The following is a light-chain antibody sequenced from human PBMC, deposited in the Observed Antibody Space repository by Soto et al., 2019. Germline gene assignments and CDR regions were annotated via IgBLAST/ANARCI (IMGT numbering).Light chain of an antibody. V-gene: IGKV3-20*01. CDR2: GAS. J-gene: IGKJ4*01. Sequence: EILFTQSPGTLSLSPGERATLSCRASQSVSPSSLAWYQQRPGQSPRLLIYGASSRATGIPDRFSGRGSGTDFTLIISRLEPEDFAVYYCQQFAGSVGGGTKVEIK. CDR3: QQFAGS. CDR1: QSVSPSS.